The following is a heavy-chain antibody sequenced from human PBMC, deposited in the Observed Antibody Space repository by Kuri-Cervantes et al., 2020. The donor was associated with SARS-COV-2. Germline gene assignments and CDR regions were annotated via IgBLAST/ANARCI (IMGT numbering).Heavy chain of an antibody. D-gene: IGHD3-3*01. CDR1: GFTFDHYA. CDR2: ISWNSNRI. V-gene: IGHV3-9*01. CDR3: ARDGLNYDFWSEYYFDY. Sequence: SLKISCAASGFTFDHYAMHWVRQPPGKGLEWVSGISWNSNRIGYADSVKGRFTISRDNARNSLYLQMNSLRAEDTAVYYCARDGLNYDFWSEYYFDYWGQGTLVTVSS. J-gene: IGHJ4*02.